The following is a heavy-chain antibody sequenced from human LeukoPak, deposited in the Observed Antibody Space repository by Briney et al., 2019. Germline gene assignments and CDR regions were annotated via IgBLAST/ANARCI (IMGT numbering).Heavy chain of an antibody. D-gene: IGHD2-15*01. J-gene: IGHJ4*02. CDR2: ISGSGGST. CDR1: GFTFTSYA. CDR3: AKDVFLLSGRGDDC. V-gene: IGHV3-23*01. Sequence: PGGSLRLSCAASGFTFTSYAMTWVRQAPGKGLEWVSAISGSGGSTYYADSVKGRFTISRDNSKNTLYLQMNSLRAEDTAIYYCAKDVFLLSGRGDDCWGQGTLVTVSS.